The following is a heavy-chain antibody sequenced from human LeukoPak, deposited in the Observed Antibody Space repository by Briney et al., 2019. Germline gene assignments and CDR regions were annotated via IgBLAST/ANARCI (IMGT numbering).Heavy chain of an antibody. CDR1: GFTFSSYA. J-gene: IGHJ4*02. V-gene: IGHV3-7*01. CDR3: ARDRTGSGWYKDY. D-gene: IGHD6-19*01. CDR2: IKQDGSEK. Sequence: PGGSLRLSCAASGFTFSSYAMSWVRQAPGKGLEWVANIKQDGSEKYYVDSVKGRFTISRDNAKNSLYLQMNSLRAEDTAVYYCARDRTGSGWYKDYWGQGTLVTVSS.